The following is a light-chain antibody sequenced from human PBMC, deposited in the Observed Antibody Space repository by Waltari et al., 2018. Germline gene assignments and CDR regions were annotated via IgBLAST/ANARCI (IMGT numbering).Light chain of an antibody. CDR2: GNN. J-gene: IGLJ2*01. CDR1: GSNIGAGYD. CDR3: QSYDRSLSVV. Sequence: QSALTQPPSVSGAPGQRVTISCTGSGSNIGAGYDVHWYQQFPGTVPKLRPSGNNKRASGVPDRFSASKTGTSASLAITGLQAEDEADYYGQSYDRSLSVVFGGGTKLTVL. V-gene: IGLV1-40*01.